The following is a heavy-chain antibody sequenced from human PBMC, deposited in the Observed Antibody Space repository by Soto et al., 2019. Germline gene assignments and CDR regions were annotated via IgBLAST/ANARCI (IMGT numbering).Heavy chain of an antibody. CDR1: GYIFTNYW. CDR3: ASLSYYDSSGAFDY. J-gene: IGHJ4*02. Sequence: GESLKISCKGSGYIFTNYWIGWVRQMPGKGLEWMGIIYPGDSDTKYSPSFQGQVTISADKSITTAYLQWSSLKASDTAMYYCASLSYYDSSGAFDYWGQGTLVTVSS. V-gene: IGHV5-51*01. CDR2: IYPGDSDT. D-gene: IGHD3-22*01.